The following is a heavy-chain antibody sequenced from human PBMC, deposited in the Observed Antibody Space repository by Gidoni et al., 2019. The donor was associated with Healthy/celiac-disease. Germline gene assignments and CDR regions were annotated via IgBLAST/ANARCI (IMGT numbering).Heavy chain of an antibody. V-gene: IGHV2-26*01. CDR2: IFSNDEK. D-gene: IGHD3-22*01. J-gene: IGHJ6*02. CDR1: GFSLSNARMG. Sequence: QVTLKESGPVLVKPTETLTLTCTVSGFSLSNARMGVSWIRQPPGKALEWLAHIFSNDEKSDSTSLQSRLTISKDTSKRQVVLTMTNMDPVDTATYYCARLLYDSSGYYTPYYYYGMDVWGQGTTVTVSS. CDR3: ARLLYDSSGYYTPYYYYGMDV.